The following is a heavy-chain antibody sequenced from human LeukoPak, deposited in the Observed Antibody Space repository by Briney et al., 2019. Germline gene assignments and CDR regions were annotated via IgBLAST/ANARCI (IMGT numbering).Heavy chain of an antibody. CDR3: ASLGYYYDSSGYYYDDY. V-gene: IGHV1-2*06. Sequence: ASVKVSCKASGYTFTGYYMHWVRQAPGQGLEWMGQINPNSGGTNYAQKFQGRVTMTRDTSISTAYMELSRLRSDDTAVYYCASLGYYYDSSGYYYDDYWGQGTLVTVSS. CDR2: INPNSGGT. J-gene: IGHJ4*02. D-gene: IGHD3-22*01. CDR1: GYTFTGYY.